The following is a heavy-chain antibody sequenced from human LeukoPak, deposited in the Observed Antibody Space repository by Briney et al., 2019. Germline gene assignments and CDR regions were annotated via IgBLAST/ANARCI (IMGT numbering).Heavy chain of an antibody. CDR3: ARDIAAAGFYDY. CDR2: ISAYNGNT. Sequence: ASVKVSCKASGYTFTSYGISWVRQAPGRGLEWMGWISAYNGNTNYAQKLQGRVTMTTDTSTSTAYMELRSLRSDDTAVYYCARDIAAAGFYDYWGQGTLVTVSS. J-gene: IGHJ4*02. D-gene: IGHD6-13*01. CDR1: GYTFTSYG. V-gene: IGHV1-18*01.